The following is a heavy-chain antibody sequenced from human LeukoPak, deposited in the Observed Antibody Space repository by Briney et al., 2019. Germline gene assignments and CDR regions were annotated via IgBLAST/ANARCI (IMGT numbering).Heavy chain of an antibody. Sequence: ASVKVSSKASGYTFTSYGISWVRQAPGQRLEWMGWISAYNGNTNYAQKLQGRVTKTTDTSTSTAYMELRSLRSDDTAVYYCAMMITFGGVIAVDAFDIWGQGTMVTVSS. CDR2: ISAYNGNT. V-gene: IGHV1-18*01. CDR3: AMMITFGGVIAVDAFDI. D-gene: IGHD3-16*02. CDR1: GYTFTSYG. J-gene: IGHJ3*02.